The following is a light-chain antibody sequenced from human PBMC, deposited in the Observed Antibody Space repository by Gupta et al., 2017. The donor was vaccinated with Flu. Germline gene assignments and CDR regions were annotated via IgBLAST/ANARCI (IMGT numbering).Light chain of an antibody. J-gene: IGLJ3*02. CDR2: DNN. V-gene: IGLV1-51*01. CDR1: SSNIGNNY. CDR3: GTWDSSLSAGGV. Sequence: QSVLTQPPSVSGAPGQKVTIPCSGSSSNIGNNYVSWYQQPPGTAPKLLIYDNNKRPSGIPDRFSGSKSGTSATLGITGLQTGDEADYYCGTWDSSLSAGGVFGGGTKLTVL.